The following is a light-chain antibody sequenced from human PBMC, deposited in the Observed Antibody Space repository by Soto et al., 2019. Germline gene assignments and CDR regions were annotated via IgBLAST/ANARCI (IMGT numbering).Light chain of an antibody. V-gene: IGKV1-27*01. CDR1: QGISSF. CDR2: GAS. Sequence: DIQMTQSPSSLSASVGDRVTITCRASQGISSFVAWYQQKPGKVPRLLISGASTLQSGVPSRFSGSGSGTDFTLTITSRQPEDVATYYCQKYSSVITFCQGTRLEIK. J-gene: IGKJ5*01. CDR3: QKYSSVIT.